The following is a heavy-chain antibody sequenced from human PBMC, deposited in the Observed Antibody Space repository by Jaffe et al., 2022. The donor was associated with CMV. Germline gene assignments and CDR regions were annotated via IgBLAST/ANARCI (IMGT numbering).Heavy chain of an antibody. V-gene: IGHV4-34*01. CDR1: GGSFSGYY. CDR3: ARGSQGYDILTGYYSGAFDI. D-gene: IGHD3-9*01. Sequence: QVQLQQWGAGLLKPSETLSLTCAVYGGSFSGYYWSWIRQPPGKGLEWIGEINHSGSTNYNPSLKSRVTISVDTSKNQFSLKLSSVTAADTAVYYCARGSQGYDILTGYYSGAFDIWGQGTMVTVSS. J-gene: IGHJ3*02. CDR2: INHSGST.